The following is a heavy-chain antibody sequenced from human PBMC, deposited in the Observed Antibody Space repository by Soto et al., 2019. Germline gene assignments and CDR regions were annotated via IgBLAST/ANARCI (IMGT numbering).Heavy chain of an antibody. J-gene: IGHJ4*02. Sequence: GASVKVSCQTSGGTISSYTVSWVRQAPGQGLEWMGRIIPILGIANYAQKFQGRVTITADKSTSTAYMELSSLRSEDTAVYYCAMTEYSGYRLEFDYWGQGTLVTVSS. D-gene: IGHD5-12*01. CDR2: IIPILGIA. CDR3: AMTEYSGYRLEFDY. CDR1: GGTISSYT. V-gene: IGHV1-69*02.